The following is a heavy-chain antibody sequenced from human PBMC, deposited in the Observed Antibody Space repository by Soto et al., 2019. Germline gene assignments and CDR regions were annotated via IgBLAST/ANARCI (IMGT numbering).Heavy chain of an antibody. CDR1: GFTFSSYA. J-gene: IGHJ6*02. Sequence: ESGGGVVQPGRSLRLSCAASGFTFSSYAMHWVRQAPGKGLEWVAVISYDGSNKYYADSVKGRFTISRDNSKNTLYLQMNSLRAEDTAVYYCAREPTHGYYYYYGMDVWGQGTTVTVSS. CDR3: AREPTHGYYYYYGMDV. CDR2: ISYDGSNK. V-gene: IGHV3-30-3*01.